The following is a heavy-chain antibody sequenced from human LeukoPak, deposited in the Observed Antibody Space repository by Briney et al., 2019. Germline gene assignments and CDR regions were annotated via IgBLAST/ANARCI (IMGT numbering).Heavy chain of an antibody. D-gene: IGHD3-10*01. CDR1: GFTFSGYA. CDR3: AKAWVLTLVRGVIVDY. CDR2: ISGSGDGT. V-gene: IGHV3-23*01. Sequence: PGGSLRLSCAASGFTFSGYAMSWVRQAPGKGLEWVSAISGSGDGTYYADSVKGRFTISRDNSKNTLFLQMNSLRAEDTAVYYCAKAWVLTLVRGVIVDYWGQGTLVTVSS. J-gene: IGHJ4*02.